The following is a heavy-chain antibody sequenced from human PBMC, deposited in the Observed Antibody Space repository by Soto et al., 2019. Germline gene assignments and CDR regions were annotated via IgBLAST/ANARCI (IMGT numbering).Heavy chain of an antibody. J-gene: IGHJ2*01. Sequence: ASETLSLTCTVSTASVNSYYWSWIGQPAGKGLEWIGRLYANENTDYNPSLRSRVTISVDTKRQFSLKLSSVTAADTAVYYCARDHPNWYFDLWGRGTPVTVSS. V-gene: IGHV4-4*07. CDR1: TASVNSYY. CDR2: LYANENT. CDR3: ARDHPNWYFDL.